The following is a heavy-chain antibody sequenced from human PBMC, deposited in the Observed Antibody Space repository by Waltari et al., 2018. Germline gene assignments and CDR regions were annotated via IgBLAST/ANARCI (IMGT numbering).Heavy chain of an antibody. CDR2: IYHSGST. J-gene: IGHJ4*02. CDR3: ARVGPGSWVDY. V-gene: IGHV4-38-2*01. D-gene: IGHD1-26*01. CDR1: GYSISSGYY. Sequence: QVQLQESGPGLVKPSETLSLTCAVSGYSISSGYYWGWIRQPPGKGLEWIGSIYHSGSTYYNPSLKSRVTISVDTSKNQFSLKLSSVTAADTAMYYCARVGPGSWVDYWGQGTLVTVSS.